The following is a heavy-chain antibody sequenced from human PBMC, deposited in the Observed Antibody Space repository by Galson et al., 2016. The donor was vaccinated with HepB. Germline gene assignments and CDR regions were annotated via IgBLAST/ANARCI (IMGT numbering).Heavy chain of an antibody. J-gene: IGHJ6*04. CDR2: ISRSGDST. V-gene: IGHV3-23*01. D-gene: IGHD1-26*01. CDR1: GFTFNNYG. CDR3: VQGSTAPAV. Sequence: SLRLSCAASGFTFNNYGMTWVRQAPGKGLEVVSSISRSGDSTDYADSVKGRFTISRDNFKNTLSLQMNSLRAEDTAVYYCVQGSTAPAVWGKGTTGTVSS.